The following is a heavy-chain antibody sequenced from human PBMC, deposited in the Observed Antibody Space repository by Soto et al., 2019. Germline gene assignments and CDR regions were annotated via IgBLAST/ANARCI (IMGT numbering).Heavy chain of an antibody. V-gene: IGHV3-30-3*01. J-gene: IGHJ4*02. CDR3: ARDSPDSSGYWVALGVGYLDY. CDR2: ISYDGSNK. CDR1: GFTFSSYA. Sequence: PGWSLRLSCADSGFTFSSYAMHWVRQAPGKGLEWVAVISYDGSNKYYADSVPVRFTISRDNSKNTLYLQMNSLRAEDTAVYYCARDSPDSSGYWVALGVGYLDYWGQGTLVTVSS. D-gene: IGHD3-22*01.